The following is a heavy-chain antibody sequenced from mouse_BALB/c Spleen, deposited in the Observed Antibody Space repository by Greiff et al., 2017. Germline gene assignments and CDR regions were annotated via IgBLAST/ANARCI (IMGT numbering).Heavy chain of an antibody. V-gene: IGHV1-7*01. J-gene: IGHJ4*01. D-gene: IGHD2-13*01. CDR1: GYTFTSYW. Sequence: VQLQQSGAELAKPGASVKMSCKASGYTFTSYWMHWVKQRPGQGLEWIGYINPSTGYTEYNQKFKDKATLTADKSSSTAYMQLSSLTSEDSAVYYCARWNGDYGGDAMDYWGQGTPVTVSS. CDR2: INPSTGYT. CDR3: ARWNGDYGGDAMDY.